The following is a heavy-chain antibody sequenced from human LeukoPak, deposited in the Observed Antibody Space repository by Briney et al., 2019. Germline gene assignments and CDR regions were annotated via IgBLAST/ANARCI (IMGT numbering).Heavy chain of an antibody. D-gene: IGHD3-10*01. CDR2: ICTSGST. V-gene: IGHV4-61*02. J-gene: IGHJ4*02. Sequence: PSENLSLNCTVYSGSISGGSYYRRWIRQPPGRVLSSSGCICTSGSTNYHPSHKRRLTISVDTSKNQFSLKLSSVTAADTAVYYCARDPDYYGSGSYYFDYWGQGTLVTVSS. CDR3: ARDPDYYGSGSYYFDY. CDR1: SGSISGGSYY.